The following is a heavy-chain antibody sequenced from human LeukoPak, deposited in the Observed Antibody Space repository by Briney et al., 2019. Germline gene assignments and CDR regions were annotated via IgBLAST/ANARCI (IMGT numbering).Heavy chain of an antibody. D-gene: IGHD1-7*01. CDR1: GFTFSAYA. CDR3: ARDWAGVELALDY. Sequence: PGGSLRLSCAASGFTFSAYAMSWVRQAPGKGLEWVSSISISSGYIYYADSVKGRFTISRDNAENSLSLQMNSLRAEDTAVYYCARDWAGVELALDYWGQGTLVTVSS. CDR2: ISISSGYI. V-gene: IGHV3-21*01. J-gene: IGHJ4*02.